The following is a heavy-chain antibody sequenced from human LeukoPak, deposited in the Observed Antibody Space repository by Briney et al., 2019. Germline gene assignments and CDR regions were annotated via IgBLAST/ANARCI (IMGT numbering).Heavy chain of an antibody. V-gene: IGHV4-30-4*01. Sequence: SQTLSLTCTVSGASISSGDYYWSWIRQPPGKGLEWIGYIYYSGSTHYNPSLKSRVTISVDTSKNQFSLKLSSVTAADTAVYYCARIVKGSSGWYYGMDVWGQGTTVTVSS. CDR3: ARIVKGSSGWYYGMDV. D-gene: IGHD6-19*01. J-gene: IGHJ6*02. CDR2: IYYSGST. CDR1: GASISSGDYY.